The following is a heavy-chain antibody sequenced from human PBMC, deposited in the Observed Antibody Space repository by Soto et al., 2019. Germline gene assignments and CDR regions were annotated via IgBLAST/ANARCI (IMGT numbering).Heavy chain of an antibody. J-gene: IGHJ6*02. V-gene: IGHV4-59*01. D-gene: IGHD1-26*01. CDR3: ARDGMSLYYYYGMDV. CDR1: GGSISSYY. Sequence: PSETLSLTCTVSGGSISSYYWSWIRQPPGKGLEWIGYIYYSGSTNYNPSLKSRVTISVDTSKNQFSLKLSSVTAADTAVYYCARDGMSLYYYYGMDVWGQGTTVTVSS. CDR2: IYYSGST.